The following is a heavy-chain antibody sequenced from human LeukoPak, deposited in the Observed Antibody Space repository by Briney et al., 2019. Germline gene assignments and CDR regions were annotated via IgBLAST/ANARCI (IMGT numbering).Heavy chain of an antibody. J-gene: IGHJ4*02. CDR3: ARDAYGDYYFDY. CDR1: GFTFSRHG. D-gene: IGHD4-17*01. Sequence: GGSLRLSCAASGFTFSRHGMHWVRQAPGKGLEWVAVIWYDGSNKYYADSVKGRFTISRDSSKNTLYLQMNSLRAEGTAVYYCARDAYGDYYFDYWGQGTLVTVSS. CDR2: IWYDGSNK. V-gene: IGHV3-33*01.